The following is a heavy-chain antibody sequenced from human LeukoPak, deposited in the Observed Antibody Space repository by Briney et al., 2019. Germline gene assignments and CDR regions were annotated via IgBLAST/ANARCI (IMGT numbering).Heavy chain of an antibody. CDR1: GYTFTGYY. V-gene: IGHV1-2*02. CDR2: SNPNSGGT. J-gene: IGHJ4*02. CDR3: ARDHSSWARGYFDY. D-gene: IGHD6-13*01. Sequence: ASVKVSCKASGYTFTGYYMHWVRQAPGQGLEWMGWSNPNSGGTNYAQKFQGRVTMTRDTSISTAYMELSRLRSDDTAVYYCARDHSSWARGYFDYWGQGTLVTVSS.